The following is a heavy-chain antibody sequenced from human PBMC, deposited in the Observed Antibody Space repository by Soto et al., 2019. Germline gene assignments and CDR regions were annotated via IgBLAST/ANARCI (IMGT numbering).Heavy chain of an antibody. CDR2: ISYDGSNK. CDR1: GFTFSSYG. J-gene: IGHJ2*01. CDR3: ARDPLWGTAMVLWYFDL. D-gene: IGHD5-18*01. V-gene: IGHV3-30*03. Sequence: GGSLRLSCAASGFTFSSYGMHWVRQAPGKGLEWVAVISYDGSNKYYAESVKGRFTISRDNSKNTLYLQMNSLRAEDTAVYYCARDPLWGTAMVLWYFDLWGRGTLVTVSS.